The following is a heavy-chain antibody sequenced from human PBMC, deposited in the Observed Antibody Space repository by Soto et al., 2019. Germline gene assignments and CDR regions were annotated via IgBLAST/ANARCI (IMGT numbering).Heavy chain of an antibody. CDR3: ARGDHFDSSGPFDP. Sequence: SETLSLTCSVSGGSMSSYYWYWLRQPPGKGLECIGYIYYSGYTNYSPSLKSRVTMSVDTSKNHFSLKLSPVTAADTAVYYCARGDHFDSSGPFDPWGQGTLVTVSS. V-gene: IGHV4-59*01. CDR1: GGSMSSYY. J-gene: IGHJ5*02. CDR2: IYYSGYT. D-gene: IGHD3-22*01.